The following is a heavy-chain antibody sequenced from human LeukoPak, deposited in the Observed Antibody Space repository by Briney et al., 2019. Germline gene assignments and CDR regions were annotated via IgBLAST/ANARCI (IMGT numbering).Heavy chain of an antibody. Sequence: PGGSLRLSCAASGFTFSSYTMNWVRQAPGKGLEWVSSISSNSDYIYYADSLKGRFTISRDNAKNSLYLQMNSLRAEDTAVYYCARDRVGVGAPVSWGQGTLVTVSS. J-gene: IGHJ5*02. CDR1: GFTFSSYT. CDR2: ISSNSDYI. CDR3: ARDRVGVGAPVS. V-gene: IGHV3-21*01. D-gene: IGHD1-26*01.